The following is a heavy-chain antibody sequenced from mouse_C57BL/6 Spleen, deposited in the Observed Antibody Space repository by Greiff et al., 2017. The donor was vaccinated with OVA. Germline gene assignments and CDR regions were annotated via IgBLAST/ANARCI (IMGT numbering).Heavy chain of an antibody. J-gene: IGHJ3*01. CDR1: GYSITSGYY. V-gene: IGHV3-6*01. Sequence: EVKLVESGPGLVKPSQSLSLTCSVTGYSITSGYYWNWIRQFPGNKLEWMGYISYDGSNNYNPSLKNRISITRDTSKNQFFLKLNSVTTEDTATYYCAKTYDGYCSWFAYWGQGTLVTVSA. CDR2: ISYDGSN. D-gene: IGHD2-3*01. CDR3: AKTYDGYCSWFAY.